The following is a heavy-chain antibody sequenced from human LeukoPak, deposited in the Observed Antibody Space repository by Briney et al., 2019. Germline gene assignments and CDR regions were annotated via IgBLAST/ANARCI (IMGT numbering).Heavy chain of an antibody. Sequence: GGSLRLSCAASGFSVSDYFMSWIRQAPGKGLEWLSFINSAGDNIYYADSVKGRFTISRDNAKKTLYLEMNSLRMEDTAIYYCATSRVFDYWGQGTLVTVSS. V-gene: IGHV3-11*04. CDR3: ATSRVFDY. CDR2: INSAGDNI. CDR1: GFSVSDYF. J-gene: IGHJ4*02.